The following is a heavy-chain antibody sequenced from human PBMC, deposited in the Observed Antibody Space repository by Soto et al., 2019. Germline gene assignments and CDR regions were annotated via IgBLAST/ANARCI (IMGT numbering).Heavy chain of an antibody. CDR2: ISAGGNTK. Sequence: QVQLVESGGGVLQPGTSLRLACAASGFTLSNIGMQWVRQAPGKGLEWVAVISAGGNTKYYADSVKGRFTISRDNSKNTLFLQMNSLRTEDTAVYYCAKESGGERYAAYFDLWGQGTLVTVSA. CDR1: GFTLSNIG. V-gene: IGHV3-30*18. J-gene: IGHJ4*02. CDR3: AKESGGERYAAYFDL. D-gene: IGHD2-21*01.